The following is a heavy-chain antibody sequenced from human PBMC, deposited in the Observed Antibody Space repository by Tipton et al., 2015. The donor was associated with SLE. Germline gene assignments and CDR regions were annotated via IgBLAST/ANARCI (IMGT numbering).Heavy chain of an antibody. J-gene: IGHJ4*02. V-gene: IGHV4-59*08. Sequence: TLSLTCTVSGGSISSYYWSWIRQPPGKGLEWIGNTFNDGSTYYNPSLKSRVIISLDSSKNRFSLRVTSLTAADTAVYYCATQMSPGLSQGLDYWGPGTLVIVSS. CDR1: GGSISSYY. CDR2: TFNDGST. CDR3: ATQMSPGLSQGLDY.